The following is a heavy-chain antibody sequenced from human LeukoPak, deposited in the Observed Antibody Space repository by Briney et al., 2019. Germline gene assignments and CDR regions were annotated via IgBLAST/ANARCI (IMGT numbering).Heavy chain of an antibody. CDR1: GFTFSTYA. CDR3: AKGHTDSEWLYFDS. Sequence: GGSLRLSCAASGFTFSTYAMSWVRQAPGKGLEWVSGIRGSGDSTYYADSVKGRFTISRDNSKNTLYLHMNSLRAEDTAVYYCAKGHTDSEWLYFDSWGQGSLVTVSS. CDR2: IRGSGDST. J-gene: IGHJ4*02. D-gene: IGHD5-12*01. V-gene: IGHV3-23*01.